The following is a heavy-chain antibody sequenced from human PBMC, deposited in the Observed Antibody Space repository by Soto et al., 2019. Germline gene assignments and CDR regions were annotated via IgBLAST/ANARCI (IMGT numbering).Heavy chain of an antibody. CDR3: AKDWSAVTTSYYFDY. V-gene: IGHV3-30*18. CDR2: ISYDGSNK. D-gene: IGHD4-17*01. J-gene: IGHJ4*02. Sequence: VESGGGVVQPGRSLRLSCAASGFTFSSYGMHWVRQAPGKGLEWVAVISYDGSNKYYADSVKGRFTISRDNSKNTLYLQMNSLRAEDTAVYYCAKDWSAVTTSYYFDYWGQGTLVTVSS. CDR1: GFTFSSYG.